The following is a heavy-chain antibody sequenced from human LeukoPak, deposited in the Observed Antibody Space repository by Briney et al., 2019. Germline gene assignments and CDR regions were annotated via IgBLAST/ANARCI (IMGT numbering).Heavy chain of an antibody. J-gene: IGHJ4*02. V-gene: IGHV3-9*01. Sequence: PGGSLRLSCVVSGFTFDDYAMHWVRQAPGKGLEWVSGISWNSVTIGYADFVKGRFTISRDNAKNSLYLQMNGLRAEDTALYYCAKIDYGGNDWGQGTLVTVSS. CDR2: ISWNSVTI. CDR3: AKIDYGGND. CDR1: GFTFDDYA. D-gene: IGHD4-23*01.